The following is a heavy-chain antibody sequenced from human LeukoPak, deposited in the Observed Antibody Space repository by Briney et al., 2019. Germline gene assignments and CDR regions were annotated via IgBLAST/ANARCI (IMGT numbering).Heavy chain of an antibody. Sequence: PGGSLRLSCAASGFTFSSYWMSWVRQAPGKGLEWVANIKQDGSEKYYVDSVKGRFTISRDNAKNSLYLQMNSLRAEDTAVYYCARDNDFQDRSYYDFWSGQGGFDYWGQGTLVTVSS. CDR2: IKQDGSEK. CDR3: ARDNDFQDRSYYDFWSGQGGFDY. J-gene: IGHJ4*02. CDR1: GFTFSSYW. D-gene: IGHD3-3*01. V-gene: IGHV3-7*01.